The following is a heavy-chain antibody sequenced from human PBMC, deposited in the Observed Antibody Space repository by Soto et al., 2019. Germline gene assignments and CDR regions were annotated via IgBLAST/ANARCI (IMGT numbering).Heavy chain of an antibody. CDR1: GYTFTGYY. J-gene: IGHJ4*02. D-gene: IGHD2-15*01. Sequence: QVQLVQSGAEVKKPAASVKVSCKASGYTFTGYYMHWVRQAPGQGLEWMGWINPNSGVTNYAQNFQDRVTMTRDTSISTAYMELSNLRSDDTAVYYCARGYCTGGSCFSSHDYWGQGTLVTVSS. CDR2: INPNSGVT. CDR3: ARGYCTGGSCFSSHDY. V-gene: IGHV1-2*02.